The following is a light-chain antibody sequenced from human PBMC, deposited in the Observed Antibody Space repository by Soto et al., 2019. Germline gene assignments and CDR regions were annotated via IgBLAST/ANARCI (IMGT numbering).Light chain of an antibody. J-gene: IGKJ5*01. CDR1: QSISRSD. V-gene: IGKV3-20*01. Sequence: EIVLTQSPGTVALSPCESATLSSRASQSISRSDLAWYQHRPGQSPRLLIYATSSRATGIPDRFTRGGAGTGFTLTISRLEPEDSAVYYCQQHNQWPITFGQGTRLEIK. CDR3: QQHNQWPIT. CDR2: ATS.